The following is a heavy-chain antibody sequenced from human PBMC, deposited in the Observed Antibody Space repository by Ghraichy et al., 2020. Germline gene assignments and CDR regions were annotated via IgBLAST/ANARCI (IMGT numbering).Heavy chain of an antibody. Sequence: GESLRLSCAASGFTFSSYGMHWVRQAPGKGLEWVAFIRYDGSNKYYADSVKGRFTISRDNSKNTLYLQMNSLRAEDTAVYYCAKGDYIGPLAPPSFDYWGQGTLVTVSS. V-gene: IGHV3-30*02. CDR2: IRYDGSNK. D-gene: IGHD4-11*01. J-gene: IGHJ4*02. CDR1: GFTFSSYG. CDR3: AKGDYIGPLAPPSFDY.